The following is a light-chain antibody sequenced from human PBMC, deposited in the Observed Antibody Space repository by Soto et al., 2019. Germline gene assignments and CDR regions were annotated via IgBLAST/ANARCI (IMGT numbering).Light chain of an antibody. CDR3: SSYASSSSYV. V-gene: IGLV2-14*01. Sequence: QSALTQPASVSGSPGQSITISCTGTSSDVGGYNHVSWYQIHPGKAPKLIIYEVTSRPSGVSYRFSGSKSGNSASLTISGLQAEDEADYYCSSYASSSSYVFGGVTKVTV. CDR2: EVT. CDR1: SSDVGGYNH. J-gene: IGLJ1*01.